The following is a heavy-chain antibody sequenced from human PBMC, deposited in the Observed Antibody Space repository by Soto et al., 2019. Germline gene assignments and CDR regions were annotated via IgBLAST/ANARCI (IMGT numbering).Heavy chain of an antibody. V-gene: IGHV3-21*01. CDR3: AREGVGEAYYYGMAV. CDR2: ISSSSSYI. CDR1: GFTFSSYS. J-gene: IGHJ6*02. Sequence: EVQLVESGGGLVKPGGSLRLSCAASGFTFSSYSMNWVRQAPGKGLEWVSSISSSSSYIYYADSVKGRFTISRDNAKNSLYLHMNSLRAEDTAVYYCAREGVGEAYYYGMAVWGQGTTVTVSS. D-gene: IGHD3-10*01.